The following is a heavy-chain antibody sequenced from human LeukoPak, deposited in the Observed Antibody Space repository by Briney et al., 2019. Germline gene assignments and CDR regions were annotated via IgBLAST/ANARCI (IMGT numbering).Heavy chain of an antibody. Sequence: GGSLRLSCAASGFTFSSYAMHWVRQAPGKGLEWVAVISYDGSNKYYADSVKGRFTISRDNSKNTPYLQMNSLRAEDTAVYYCARVMANFDWLPYDLGYWGQGTLVTVSS. J-gene: IGHJ4*02. CDR2: ISYDGSNK. D-gene: IGHD3-9*01. CDR3: ARVMANFDWLPYDLGY. V-gene: IGHV3-30*04. CDR1: GFTFSSYA.